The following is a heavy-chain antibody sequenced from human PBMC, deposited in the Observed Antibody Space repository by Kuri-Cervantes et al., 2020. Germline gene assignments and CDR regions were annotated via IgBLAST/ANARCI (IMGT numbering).Heavy chain of an antibody. CDR1: GFTFSDYY. CDR2: ISSSGSTI. CDR3: AKRDQGGSLLDY. V-gene: IGHV3-11*01. Sequence: GESLKISCAASGFTFSDYYMSWIRQALGKGLECVSYISSSGSTIYYADSVKGRFTISRDNAKNSPYLQMNSLRAEGTAVYYCAKRDQGGSLLDYWGQRTLVTVSS. J-gene: IGHJ4*02. D-gene: IGHD1-26*01.